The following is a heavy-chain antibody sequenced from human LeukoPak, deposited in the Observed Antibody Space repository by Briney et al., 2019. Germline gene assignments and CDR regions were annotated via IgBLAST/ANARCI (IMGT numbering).Heavy chain of an antibody. V-gene: IGHV3-23*01. CDR2: ISGSGGST. Sequence: QSGGSLRLSCAASGLTLSSYAMSWVRQAAGKGLEWVSAISGSGGSTYYADSVKGRFTISRDNSKNTLYLQMNSLRAEDTAVYYCAKLRAAAAGVYWGQGTLVTVSS. CDR1: GLTLSSYA. D-gene: IGHD6-13*01. J-gene: IGHJ4*02. CDR3: AKLRAAAAGVY.